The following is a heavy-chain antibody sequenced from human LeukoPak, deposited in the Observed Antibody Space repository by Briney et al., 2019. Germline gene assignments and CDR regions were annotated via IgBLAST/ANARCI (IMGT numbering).Heavy chain of an antibody. Sequence: SETLSLTCTVSGGSISSSYYWGWIRQPPGKGLEWIGNKYYRGSTYYNPSLKSRVTISVDTSKNQFSLKLSSVTAADTAVYYCARDRLQLQSWGQGTLVTVSS. D-gene: IGHD1-1*01. V-gene: IGHV4-39*07. CDR3: ARDRLQLQS. J-gene: IGHJ5*02. CDR2: KYYRGST. CDR1: GGSISSSYY.